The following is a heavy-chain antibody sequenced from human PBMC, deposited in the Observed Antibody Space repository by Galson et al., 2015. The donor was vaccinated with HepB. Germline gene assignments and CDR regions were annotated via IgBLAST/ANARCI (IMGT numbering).Heavy chain of an antibody. CDR1: GYTFTSYY. V-gene: IGHV1-46*03. D-gene: IGHD3-10*01. Sequence: SCKASGYTFTSYYMHWVRQAPGQGLEWMGIINPSGGSTSYAQKFQGRVTMTRDTSTSTVYMELSSLRSEDTAVYYCARDTSSRYYYGSGSYNPMDAWGQGTTVTVSS. J-gene: IGHJ6*02. CDR3: ARDTSSRYYYGSGSYNPMDA. CDR2: INPSGGST.